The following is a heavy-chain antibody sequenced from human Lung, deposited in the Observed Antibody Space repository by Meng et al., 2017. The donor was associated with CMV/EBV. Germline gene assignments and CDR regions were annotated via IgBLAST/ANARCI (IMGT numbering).Heavy chain of an antibody. CDR1: GFTFSSYG. Sequence: GESXKISXAASGFTFSSYGMHWVRQAPGKGLEWVAFIRYDGSNKYYADSVKGRFTISRGNSKNTLYLQMNSLRAEDTAVYYCAKDHIVVVPAATYYYGMDVWGQGXTVTVSS. D-gene: IGHD2-2*01. V-gene: IGHV3-30*02. CDR2: IRYDGSNK. CDR3: AKDHIVVVPAATYYYGMDV. J-gene: IGHJ6*02.